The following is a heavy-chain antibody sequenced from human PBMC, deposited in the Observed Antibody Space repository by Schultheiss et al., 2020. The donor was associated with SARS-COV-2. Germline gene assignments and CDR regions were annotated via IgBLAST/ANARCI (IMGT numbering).Heavy chain of an antibody. CDR2: IYYSGST. CDR3: ARMAWDWNGMDV. J-gene: IGHJ6*02. Sequence: TLSLTCTVSGGSISSGGYYWSWIRQHPGKGLEWIGYIYYSGSTYYNPSLKSRVTISVDTSKNQFSLKLSSVTAADTAVYYCARMAWDWNGMDVWGQGTTVTVSS. V-gene: IGHV4-31*03. CDR1: GGSISSGGYY. D-gene: IGHD3/OR15-3a*01.